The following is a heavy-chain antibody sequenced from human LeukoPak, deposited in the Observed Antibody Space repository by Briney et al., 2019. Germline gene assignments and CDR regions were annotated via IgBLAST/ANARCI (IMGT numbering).Heavy chain of an antibody. CDR2: INPSNGGT. J-gene: IGHJ4*02. CDR1: GYTFTAYY. D-gene: IGHD3-16*02. CDR3: AILEEYYDYVWGSYLS. Sequence: ASVKVSCKASGYTFTAYYMHWVRQAPGQGLEWMGWINPSNGGTNYAQKSQGRVTMTRDTPISTAYMELSRLRSDDTAVYYCAILEEYYDYVWGSYLSWGQGTLVTVSS. V-gene: IGHV1-2*02.